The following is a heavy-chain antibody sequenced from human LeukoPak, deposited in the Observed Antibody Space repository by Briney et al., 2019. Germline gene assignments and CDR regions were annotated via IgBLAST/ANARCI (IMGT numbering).Heavy chain of an antibody. CDR3: ARVEFSDSLFRGSAADY. Sequence: GGSLRLSCAASGFTFSSYSMNWVRQAPGKGLEWVSSISSSSSYIYYADSVKGRFTISRDNAKNSLYLQMNSLRAEDTAVYYCARVEFSDSLFRGSAADYWGQGTLVTVSS. J-gene: IGHJ4*02. CDR2: ISSSSSYI. CDR1: GFTFSSYS. V-gene: IGHV3-21*01. D-gene: IGHD6-13*01.